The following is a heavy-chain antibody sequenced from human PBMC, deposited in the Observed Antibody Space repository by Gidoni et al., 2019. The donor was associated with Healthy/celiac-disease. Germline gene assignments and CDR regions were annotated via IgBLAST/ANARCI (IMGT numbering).Heavy chain of an antibody. Sequence: EVQLVESGGGLVQPGGSLRLSCAASGFTVSSNYMSWVRQAPGKGLEWVSGIYSGGSTYYADSVKGRFTISRDNAKNTLYLQMNSLRAEDTAVYYCARGYSSSWYTGLSYWGQGTLVTVSS. V-gene: IGHV3-66*01. CDR1: GFTVSSNY. J-gene: IGHJ4*02. D-gene: IGHD6-13*01. CDR3: ARGYSSSWYTGLSY. CDR2: IYSGGST.